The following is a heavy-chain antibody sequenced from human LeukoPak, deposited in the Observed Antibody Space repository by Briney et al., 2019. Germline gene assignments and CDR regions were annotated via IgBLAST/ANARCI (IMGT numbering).Heavy chain of an antibody. Sequence: PSETLSLTCTVSGGSISSYYWSWIRQPPGKGLEWIGYIYYSGSTSYNPSLKSRVTISVDKSKNQFSLKLSSVTAADTAVYYCARDGDYYGSGRLDYWGQGILVTVSA. J-gene: IGHJ4*02. CDR2: IYYSGST. CDR3: ARDGDYYGSGRLDY. CDR1: GGSISSYY. V-gene: IGHV4-59*12. D-gene: IGHD3-10*01.